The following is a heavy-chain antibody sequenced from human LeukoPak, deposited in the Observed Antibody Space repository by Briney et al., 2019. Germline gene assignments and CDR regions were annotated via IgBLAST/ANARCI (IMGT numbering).Heavy chain of an antibody. J-gene: IGHJ3*02. Sequence: PGGSLRLSCAASGFTFSSYDMHWVRHATGKGLEWVSAIGTAGDTYYPGSVKGRFTISRENAKNSLYLQMNSLRAGDTAAYYCARGPTEGAFDIWGQGTMVTVSS. CDR3: ARGPTEGAFDI. CDR1: GFTFSSYD. V-gene: IGHV3-13*01. CDR2: IGTAGDT.